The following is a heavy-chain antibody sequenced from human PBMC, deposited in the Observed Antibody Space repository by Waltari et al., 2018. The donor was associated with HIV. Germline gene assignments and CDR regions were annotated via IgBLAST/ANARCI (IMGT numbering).Heavy chain of an antibody. J-gene: IGHJ4*02. V-gene: IGHV3-7*01. CDR2: LSQAGTEG. CDR3: ATTHGSGAYDNDFDY. Sequence: EVKLEESGGGWVQPGGSLTLTCDASGFTFSFYWLSWVRQAPGKCLEWEAKLSQAGTEGHYVDSVRGRFTISRDNGKTSLFLQMNSLSVEDTAVYDCATTHGSGAYDNDFDYWGQGTLV. CDR1: GFTFSFYW. D-gene: IGHD3-10*01.